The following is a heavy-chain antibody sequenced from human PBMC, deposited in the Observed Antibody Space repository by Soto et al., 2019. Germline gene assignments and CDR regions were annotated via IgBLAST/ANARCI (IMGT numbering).Heavy chain of an antibody. CDR1: GGSISSGDYY. J-gene: IGHJ4*02. Sequence: QVQLQESGPGLVKPSQTLSLTCTVSGGSISSGDYYWSWIRQPPGKGLEWIGYIYYSENTYYNQSLKSRVTILLDTSKNQFSLNLSSVTAADTAVYYCARVRIDHYGSSGYYLFDYWGQGTLVTVSS. CDR3: ARVRIDHYGSSGYYLFDY. V-gene: IGHV4-30-4*01. CDR2: IYYSENT. D-gene: IGHD3-22*01.